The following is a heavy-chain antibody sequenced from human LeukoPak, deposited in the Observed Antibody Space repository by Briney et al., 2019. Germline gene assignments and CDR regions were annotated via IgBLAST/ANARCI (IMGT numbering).Heavy chain of an antibody. V-gene: IGHV3-53*01. D-gene: IGHD6-13*01. Sequence: GGSLRLSCVVSGFTVNSYYMSWVRQAPGKGLEWVSVLFSGGSTYYADSVKGRFTISRDNSKNTVYLQMSSLRAEDTAVYYCARDPPGIAASVSGGWGQGTLVTVSS. CDR3: ARDPPGIAASVSGG. J-gene: IGHJ4*02. CDR2: LFSGGST. CDR1: GFTVNSYY.